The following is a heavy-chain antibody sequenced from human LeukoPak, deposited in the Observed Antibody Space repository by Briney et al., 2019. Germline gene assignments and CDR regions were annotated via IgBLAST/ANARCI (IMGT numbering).Heavy chain of an antibody. D-gene: IGHD5-18*01. J-gene: IGHJ6*02. Sequence: GGSLRLSCAASEFTFDDYGMSWVRQAPGKGLEWVSGISWNGGRTGYADSVKGRFTISRDNVKNSLYLQMNSLRAEDTALYYCARQTAMAKYYYYCMDVWRQGTTVTVSS. CDR1: EFTFDDYG. V-gene: IGHV3-20*04. CDR3: ARQTAMAKYYYYCMDV. CDR2: ISWNGGRT.